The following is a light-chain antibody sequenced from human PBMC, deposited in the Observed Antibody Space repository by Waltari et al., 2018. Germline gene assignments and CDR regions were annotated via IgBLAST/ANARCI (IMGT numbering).Light chain of an antibody. V-gene: IGKV4-1*01. Sequence: DIVMTQSPDSLALSLGERATINCKSSPSVLYNSNKKNYVAWYQQRPRQPPKLLISWASMREAGVPDRFSGSGSGTDFTLTISSLQAEDVAVYYCQQYYITPWAFGQGTKVEIK. CDR2: WAS. CDR3: QQYYITPWA. CDR1: PSVLYNSNKKNY. J-gene: IGKJ1*01.